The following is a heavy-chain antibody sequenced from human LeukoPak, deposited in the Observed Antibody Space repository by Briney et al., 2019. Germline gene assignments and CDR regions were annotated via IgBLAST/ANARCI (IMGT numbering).Heavy chain of an antibody. D-gene: IGHD6-13*01. CDR1: GYTFSDYY. Sequence: GASVKVSCKASGYTFSDYYMHWVRQAPGQGLEWMGWVNPNSGGTNYAQKFQGRVTMTRDTSISTAYMELSRLRSDDTAVYYCARSVEQLANFDYWGQGTLVTVSS. CDR2: VNPNSGGT. J-gene: IGHJ4*02. V-gene: IGHV1-2*02. CDR3: ARSVEQLANFDY.